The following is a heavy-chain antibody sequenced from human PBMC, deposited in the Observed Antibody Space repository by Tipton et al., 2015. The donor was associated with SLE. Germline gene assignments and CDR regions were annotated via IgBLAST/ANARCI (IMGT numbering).Heavy chain of an antibody. CDR3: ASPEEGSYFDY. D-gene: IGHD1-14*01. J-gene: IGHJ4*02. V-gene: IGHV3-53*05. Sequence: LSLTCTVSGGSISSYYWSWVSQAPGKGLEWVSVIYSGGSTYYADSVKGRFTISRDNSKNTLYLQMNSLRAEDTAVYYCASPEEGSYFDYWGQGTLVTVSS. CDR1: GGSISSYY. CDR2: IYSGGST.